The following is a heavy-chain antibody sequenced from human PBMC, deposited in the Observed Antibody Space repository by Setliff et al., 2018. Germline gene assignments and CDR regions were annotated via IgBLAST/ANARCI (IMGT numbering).Heavy chain of an antibody. CDR3: ARTYYDILTGYYSSPGYFDY. CDR1: GGSISSHY. Sequence: SETLSLTCTVSGGSISSHYWSWIRQPPGKGLEWIGSIYYSGSTNYNPSLKSRVTISVDTSKNQVSLKLSSVTAADTAVYYCARTYYDILTGYYSSPGYFDYWGQGTLVTVSS. D-gene: IGHD3-9*01. V-gene: IGHV4-59*11. J-gene: IGHJ4*02. CDR2: IYYSGST.